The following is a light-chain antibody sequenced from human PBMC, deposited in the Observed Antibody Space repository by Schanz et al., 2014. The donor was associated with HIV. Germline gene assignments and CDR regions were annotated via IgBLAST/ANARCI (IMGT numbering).Light chain of an antibody. CDR2: RAS. CDR3: QQYDTYSYT. Sequence: DIQMTQSPSTLSASIGDEVTITCRASHYISSWLAWYQQRPGQAPNLLIYRASTLEAGVSSRFSGSGSGTEFTLTISSLQPDDFATYYCQQYDTYSYTFGRGTKLEIK. CDR1: HYISSW. V-gene: IGKV1-5*03. J-gene: IGKJ2*01.